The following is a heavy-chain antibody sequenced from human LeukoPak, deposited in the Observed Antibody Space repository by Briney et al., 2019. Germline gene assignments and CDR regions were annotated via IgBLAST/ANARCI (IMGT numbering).Heavy chain of an antibody. CDR1: GFTFSSYE. CDR2: ISRSSSYI. V-gene: IGHV3-21*01. D-gene: IGHD5-24*01. J-gene: IGHJ3*02. CDR3: ARGLRWLQHDAFDI. Sequence: GGSLRLSCAASGFTFSSYEMNWVRQAPGKGLEWVSSISRSSSYIYYADSVKGRFTISRDNAKNSLYLQMNSLRAEDTAVYYCARGLRWLQHDAFDIWGQGTMVTVSS.